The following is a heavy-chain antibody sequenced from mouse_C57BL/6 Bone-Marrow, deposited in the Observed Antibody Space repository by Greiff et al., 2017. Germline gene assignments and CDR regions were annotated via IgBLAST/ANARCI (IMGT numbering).Heavy chain of an antibody. J-gene: IGHJ1*03. V-gene: IGHV1-15*01. CDR2: IDPETGGT. CDR1: GYTFTDYE. D-gene: IGHD1-1*01. CDR3: TRPCITTVVTDWYFDV. Sequence: QVQLQQSGAELVRPGASVTLSCKASGYTFTDYEMHWVKQTPVHGLEWIGAIDPETGGTAYNQKFKGKAILTADKSSSTAYMELRSLTSEDSAVYYCTRPCITTVVTDWYFDVWGTGTTVTVSS.